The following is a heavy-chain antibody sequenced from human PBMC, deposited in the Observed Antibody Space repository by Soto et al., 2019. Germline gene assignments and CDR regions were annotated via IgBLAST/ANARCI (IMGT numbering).Heavy chain of an antibody. CDR2: IYYSGST. D-gene: IGHD3-10*01. V-gene: IGHV4-30-4*01. J-gene: IGHJ4*02. CDR1: GGSISSGDYY. Sequence: QVQLQESGPGLVKPSQTLSLTCTVSGGSISSGDYYWSWIRQPPGKGLEWIGYIYYSGSTYYNPSLKSRVTLLLDTPSNQFSLRVSSLTAADTAVYYCATFGVIGEPFGYWGQGSLVTVSS. CDR3: ATFGVIGEPFGY.